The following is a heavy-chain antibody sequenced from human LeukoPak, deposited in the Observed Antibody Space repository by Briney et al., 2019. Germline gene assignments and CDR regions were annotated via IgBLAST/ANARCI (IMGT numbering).Heavy chain of an antibody. D-gene: IGHD3-22*01. J-gene: IGHJ3*02. CDR1: GGSISSYY. V-gene: IGHV4-59*01. CDR3: ARYYYDSSATADDAFDI. CDR2: IYYSGST. Sequence: SETLSLTCTVSGGSISSYYWSWIRQPPGKGLEWIGYIYYSGSTNYNPSLKSRVTISVDTSKNQFSLKLSSVTAADTAVYYCARYYYDSSATADDAFDIWGQGTMVTVSS.